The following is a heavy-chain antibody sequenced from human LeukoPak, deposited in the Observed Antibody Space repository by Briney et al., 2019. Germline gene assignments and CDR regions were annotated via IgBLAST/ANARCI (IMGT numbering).Heavy chain of an antibody. CDR3: VGPGYSGLIDF. CDR2: ISSSSGTI. J-gene: IGHJ4*02. Sequence: PGGSLRLSCAASGFSFRSYAMTWVRQAPGKGLEWVSYISSSSGTIEYADSVRGRFTISRDNVENSLYPQMNSLRSEDTAVYYCVGPGYSGLIDFWGQGTLVTVSS. CDR1: GFSFRSYA. V-gene: IGHV3-48*01. D-gene: IGHD5-12*01.